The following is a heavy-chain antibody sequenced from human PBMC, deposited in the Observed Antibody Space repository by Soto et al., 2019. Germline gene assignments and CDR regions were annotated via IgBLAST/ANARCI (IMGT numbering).Heavy chain of an antibody. CDR2: ISYDGSNR. D-gene: IGHD6-19*01. CDR1: GFTFSSYG. J-gene: IGHJ6*02. Sequence: GRSLRLSCAAYGFTFSSYGMHWVRQAPGKGLEWVAVISYDGSNRYYADSVKGRFTISRDNSKNTLYLQMNSLRAEDTAVYYCAKDRIAVVYYYYGMDVWGQGTTVTVSS. CDR3: AKDRIAVVYYYYGMDV. V-gene: IGHV3-30*18.